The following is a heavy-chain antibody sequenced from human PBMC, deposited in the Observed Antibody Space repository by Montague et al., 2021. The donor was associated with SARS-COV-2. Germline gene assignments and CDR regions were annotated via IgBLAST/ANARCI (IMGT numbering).Heavy chain of an antibody. CDR2: INWNGGST. CDR3: AGGSSGWQGYKNGYFDY. Sequence: SLRLSCAASGFTFDDYGMSWVRQAPGKGLEWVSGINWNGGSTGYADSVKGRFTISRDNAKNSLYLQMNSLRAEDTALYHCAGGSSGWQGYKNGYFDYWGQGTLVTVSS. V-gene: IGHV3-20*01. CDR1: GFTFDDYG. J-gene: IGHJ4*02. D-gene: IGHD6-19*01.